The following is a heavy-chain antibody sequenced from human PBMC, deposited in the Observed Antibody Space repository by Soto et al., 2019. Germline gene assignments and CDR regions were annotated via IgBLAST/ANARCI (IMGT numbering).Heavy chain of an antibody. CDR3: ARVPTGTTWSDY. D-gene: IGHD1-1*01. Sequence: EVQLVQSGAEVKKPGESLRISCKGSGYSFTSYWISWVRQMPGKGLEWMGRIDPSDSYTNYSPSFQGHVTISADKSISTAYLQWSSLKASDTAMYYGARVPTGTTWSDYWGQGTLVTVSS. J-gene: IGHJ4*02. V-gene: IGHV5-10-1*03. CDR2: IDPSDSYT. CDR1: GYSFTSYW.